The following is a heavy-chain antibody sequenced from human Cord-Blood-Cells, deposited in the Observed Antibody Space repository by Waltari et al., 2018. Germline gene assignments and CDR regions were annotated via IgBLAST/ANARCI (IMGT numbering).Heavy chain of an antibody. J-gene: IGHJ4*02. CDR2: IKQSGST. CDR3: ARGRLLYYYGSGSYYFDY. Sequence: QVQLQQWGAGLLKPSETLSLTCAVYGGSFSGYYWSWIRQPPGKGLEWIGEIKQSGSTNYNPSLKSRVTISVDTSKNQFSLKLSSVTAADTAVYYCARGRLLYYYGSGSYYFDYWGQGTLVTVSS. D-gene: IGHD3-10*01. V-gene: IGHV4-34*01. CDR1: GGSFSGYY.